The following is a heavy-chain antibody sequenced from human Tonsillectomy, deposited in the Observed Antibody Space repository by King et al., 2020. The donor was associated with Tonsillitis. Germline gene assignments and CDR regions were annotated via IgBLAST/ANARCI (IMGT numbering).Heavy chain of an antibody. J-gene: IGHJ5*02. CDR3: ARDAYWGSSCFDP. CDR1: GGTFSSYA. D-gene: IGHD7-27*01. V-gene: IGHV1-69*09. CDR2: IIPILGIE. Sequence: QVQLVESGAEVKKPGSSVKVSCKASGGTFSSYAISWVRQAPGQGLEWMGRIIPILGIEKYAQKFQGRVTITADRSTSTVFMDLSSLRSEDTAVYYCARDAYWGSSCFDPWGQGTLVTVSS.